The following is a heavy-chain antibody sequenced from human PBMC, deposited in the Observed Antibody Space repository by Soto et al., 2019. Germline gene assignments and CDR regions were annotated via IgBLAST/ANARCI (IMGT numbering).Heavy chain of an antibody. D-gene: IGHD2-2*02. CDR2: INGGNDNT. Sequence: QVQLVQSGAEVKKPGASVKVSCKASGYPFTSYSIHWVRQAPGQRLEWMGWINGGNDNTRYSQNLQGRRTITRDTPASTAYMELSGLRSEDTAVYYCARDSFDTIAYHHFDYWGQGTLVTVSS. V-gene: IGHV1-3*01. J-gene: IGHJ4*02. CDR3: ARDSFDTIAYHHFDY. CDR1: GYPFTSYS.